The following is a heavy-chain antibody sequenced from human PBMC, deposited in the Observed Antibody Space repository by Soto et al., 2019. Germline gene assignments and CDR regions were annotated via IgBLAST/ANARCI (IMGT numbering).Heavy chain of an antibody. J-gene: IGHJ4*02. CDR2: IYYSGSS. V-gene: IGHV4-30-4*01. Sequence: NPSETLSLTCTVSGGSITSGDYFWSWIRQPPGKGLEWIGYIYYSGSSYYNPSLKSRVSISVDTSKNQFSLKLSSVTAADTAVYYCAGLAVGERSFDYWGQGTLVTVSS. CDR3: AGLAVGERSFDY. CDR1: GGSITSGDYF. D-gene: IGHD6-19*01.